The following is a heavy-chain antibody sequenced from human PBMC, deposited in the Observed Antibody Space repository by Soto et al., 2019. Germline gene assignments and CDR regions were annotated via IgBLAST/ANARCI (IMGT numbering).Heavy chain of an antibody. CDR2: INPATGAA. V-gene: IGHV1-2*02. CDR3: ARGGGVGVAGSAAFDM. J-gene: IGHJ3*02. Sequence: QLHLVQSGAVVKKPGASVTVSCSASGYPVTAYYMHWVRQAPGRGLEWMGGINPATGAAKYTRTSQGRVTMPRDTTTSTVFMDLSGLISEETAVFYCARGGGVGVAGSAAFDMWGQGTLVTVSS. D-gene: IGHD3-3*01. CDR1: GYPVTAYY.